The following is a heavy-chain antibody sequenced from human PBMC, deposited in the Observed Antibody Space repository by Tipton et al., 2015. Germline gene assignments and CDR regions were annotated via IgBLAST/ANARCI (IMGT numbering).Heavy chain of an antibody. CDR3: ARVKVATMLYYFDY. D-gene: IGHD5-12*01. CDR1: GGSISSRYHY. J-gene: IGHJ4*02. V-gene: IGHV4-39*01. Sequence: TLSLTCTVSGGSISSRYHYWGWIRQPPGKGLEWIGTIYYSGNTYYNPSLKSRVTISVDTSKNQFSLKLSSVTAADTAVYYCARVKVATMLYYFDYWGQGTLVTVSS. CDR2: IYYSGNT.